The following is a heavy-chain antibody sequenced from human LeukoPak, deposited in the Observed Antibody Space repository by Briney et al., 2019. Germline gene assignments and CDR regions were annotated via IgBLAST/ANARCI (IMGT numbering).Heavy chain of an antibody. CDR1: GFTFSSYA. J-gene: IGHJ6*02. D-gene: IGHD5-12*01. V-gene: IGHV3-30-3*01. Sequence: TGGSLRLSCAASGFTFSSYAMHWVRQAPDKGLEWVAVISYDGSNKYYADSVKGRFTISRDNSKNTLYLQMNSLRAEDTAVYYCARDIVATTERNYYYGMDVWGQGTTVTVSS. CDR2: ISYDGSNK. CDR3: ARDIVATTERNYYYGMDV.